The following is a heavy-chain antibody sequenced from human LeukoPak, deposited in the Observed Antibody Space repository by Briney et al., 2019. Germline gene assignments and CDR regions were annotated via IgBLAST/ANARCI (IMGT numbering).Heavy chain of an antibody. CDR3: AKDYYDSSGYLFDY. CDR1: GFTFDDYA. D-gene: IGHD3-22*01. Sequence: PGGSLRLSCAASGFTFDDYAMHWVRQAPGKGLEWVSGISWNSGSIGYADSEKGRFTISRDNAKNSLYLQMNSLRAEDTALYYCAKDYYDSSGYLFDYWGQGTLVTVSS. CDR2: ISWNSGSI. V-gene: IGHV3-9*01. J-gene: IGHJ4*02.